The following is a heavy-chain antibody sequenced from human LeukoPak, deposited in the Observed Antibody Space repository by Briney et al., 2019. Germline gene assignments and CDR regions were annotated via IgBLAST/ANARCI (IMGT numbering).Heavy chain of an antibody. J-gene: IGHJ1*01. Sequence: SETLSLTCAVYGGSFSGYYWSWIRQPPGKGLEWIGEINHSGSTNYNPSLKSRVTISVDTSKNQFSLKLSSVTAADTAVYYCARRGTFTYYDILTGYKSRGFQHWGQGTLVTVSS. CDR3: ARRGTFTYYDILTGYKSRGFQH. V-gene: IGHV4-34*01. D-gene: IGHD3-9*01. CDR1: GGSFSGYY. CDR2: INHSGST.